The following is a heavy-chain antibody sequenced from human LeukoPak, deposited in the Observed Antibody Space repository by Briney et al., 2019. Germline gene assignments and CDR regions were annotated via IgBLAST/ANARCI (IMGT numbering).Heavy chain of an antibody. CDR3: ARDLSFVRGVPLAFDI. CDR1: GGSISSYY. CDR2: IYYSGST. V-gene: IGHV4-59*01. J-gene: IGHJ3*02. Sequence: PSETLSLTCTVSGGSISSYYWSWIRQPPRKGLEWIGYIYYSGSTNYNPSLKSRVTISVDTSKNQFSLKLSSVTAADTAVYYCARDLSFVRGVPLAFDIWGQGTMVTVSS. D-gene: IGHD3-10*02.